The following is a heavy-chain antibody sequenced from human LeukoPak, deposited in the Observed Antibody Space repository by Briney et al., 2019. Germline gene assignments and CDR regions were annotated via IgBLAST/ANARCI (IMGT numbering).Heavy chain of an antibody. V-gene: IGHV1-69*06. CDR1: GYTLTELS. J-gene: IGHJ3*02. Sequence: GASVKVSCKVSGYTLTELSMHWVRQAPGKGLEWMGGIIPIFGTANYAQKFQGRVTITADKSTSTAYMELSSLRSEDTAVYYCAREGQQLVYDAFDIWGQGTMVTVSS. D-gene: IGHD6-13*01. CDR2: IIPIFGTA. CDR3: AREGQQLVYDAFDI.